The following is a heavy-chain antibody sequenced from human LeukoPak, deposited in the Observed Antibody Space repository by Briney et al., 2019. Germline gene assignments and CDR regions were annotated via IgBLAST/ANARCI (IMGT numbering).Heavy chain of an antibody. V-gene: IGHV3-74*01. CDR3: ARGKTDQYCRSTSCYRPSDY. Sequence: GGSLRLSCAVSGFTFGSNWMYWVRQAPGKGLVWVSRIDNDGSRIIYADSVKGRFTVSRDNAKDTLYLQMNNLRAEDTAVYYCARGKTDQYCRSTSCYRPSDYWGQGTLVTVSS. CDR1: GFTFGSNW. CDR2: IDNDGSRI. D-gene: IGHD2-2*02. J-gene: IGHJ4*02.